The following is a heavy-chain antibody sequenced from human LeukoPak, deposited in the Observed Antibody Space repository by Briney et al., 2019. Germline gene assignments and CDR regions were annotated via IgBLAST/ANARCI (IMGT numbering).Heavy chain of an antibody. CDR1: GFTFSNFA. CDR2: IYTDGST. D-gene: IGHD6-13*01. J-gene: IGHJ4*02. CDR3: AITGESSNWSLYFDY. Sequence: GGALRLSCAASGFTFSNFAIHWVRQAPGKGLEWVSVIYTDGSTYYADSVKGRFTISRDNSKNTLYLQMNNLRAEDTAVYYCAITGESSNWSLYFDYWGQGTLVTVSS. V-gene: IGHV3-53*01.